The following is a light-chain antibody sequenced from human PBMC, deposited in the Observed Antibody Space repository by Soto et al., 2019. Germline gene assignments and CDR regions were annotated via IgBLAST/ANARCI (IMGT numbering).Light chain of an antibody. CDR1: SSDVGGYNY. CDR3: NSYTSSSTPVV. V-gene: IGLV2-14*01. J-gene: IGLJ2*01. CDR2: DVS. Sequence: QSALTQPASVSGSPGQSITISCTGTSSDVGGYNYVSWYQQHPGKAPKLMMYDVSNRPSGVSNRFSGSKSGNTASLTIYGLQAEDEADYYCNSYTSSSTPVVFGGRTKLTVL.